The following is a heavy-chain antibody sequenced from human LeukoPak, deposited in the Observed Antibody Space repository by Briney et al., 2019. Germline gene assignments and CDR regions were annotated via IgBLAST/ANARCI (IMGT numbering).Heavy chain of an antibody. D-gene: IGHD6-13*01. CDR2: IYYSGST. J-gene: IGHJ2*01. Sequence: SETLSLTCTVSGGSISSYYWSWIRQPPGKGLEWIGYIYYSGSTNYNPSLKSRVTISVDTSKNQFSLKLSSVTAADTAVYYCARDVGSSWYWYFDLWGRGTLVTVSS. CDR1: GGSISSYY. CDR3: ARDVGSSWYWYFDL. V-gene: IGHV4-59*01.